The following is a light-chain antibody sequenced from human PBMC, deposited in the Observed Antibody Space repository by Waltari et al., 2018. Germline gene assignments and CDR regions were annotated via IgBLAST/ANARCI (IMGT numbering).Light chain of an antibody. CDR2: YDS. V-gene: IGLV3-21*04. CDR1: NIGGKS. Sequence: SYVLTHPPSVSVAPGKTARITCGGNNIGGKSVHWYQQKPGQAPMVVMYYDSDRPSGIPERFSGSKSGSRATLTISRVEAGDEADYHCQVWDGSTNRPVFGGGTTLTVL. J-gene: IGLJ3*02. CDR3: QVWDGSTNRPV.